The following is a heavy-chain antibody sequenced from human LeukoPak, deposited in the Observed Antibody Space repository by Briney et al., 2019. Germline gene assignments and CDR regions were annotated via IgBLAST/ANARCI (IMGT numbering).Heavy chain of an antibody. CDR3: AKEFDSGGYGANFDS. J-gene: IGHJ4*02. CDR2: VSAHGTTK. CDR1: KFTFSNYG. Sequence: GGSLRLSCTGSKFTFSNYGMQWVRQAPGKGLEWVAVVSAHGTTKYYADSVKGRFTISRDNSRNTMYLQMNSLRAEDTVVYYCAKEFDSGGYGANFDSWGQGTLVTVSS. D-gene: IGHD3-10*01. V-gene: IGHV3-30*18.